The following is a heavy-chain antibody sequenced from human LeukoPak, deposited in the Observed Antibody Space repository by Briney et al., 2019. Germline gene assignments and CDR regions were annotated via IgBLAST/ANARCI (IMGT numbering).Heavy chain of an antibody. D-gene: IGHD3-16*01. J-gene: IGHJ4*02. Sequence: SETLSLTCTVSGGSISSYYWSWIRQPPGKGLEWIGYIYYSGSTKYNPSLKSRVTISVDTSKNQFSLKLSSVTAADTAVYYCARDVAASAYFDYWGQGTLVSVSS. CDR1: GGSISSYY. CDR3: ARDVAASAYFDY. CDR2: IYYSGST. V-gene: IGHV4-59*01.